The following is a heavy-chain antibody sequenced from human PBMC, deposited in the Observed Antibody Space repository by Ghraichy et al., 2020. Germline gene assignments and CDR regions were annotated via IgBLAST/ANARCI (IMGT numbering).Heavy chain of an antibody. CDR3: ARGYTTVTTG. CDR2: ISSSSSTI. J-gene: IGHJ4*02. CDR1: GFTFSSYS. D-gene: IGHD4-17*01. Sequence: GGSLRLSCAVSGFTFSSYSMNWVRQAPGKGLEWVSYISSSSSTIHYADSVKGRFTISRDNAKNSLYLQMNSLRDEDTAVYYCARGYTTVTTGWGQGTLVTVSS. V-gene: IGHV3-48*02.